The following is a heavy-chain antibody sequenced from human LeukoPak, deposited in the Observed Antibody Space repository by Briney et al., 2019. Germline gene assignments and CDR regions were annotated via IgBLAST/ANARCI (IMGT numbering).Heavy chain of an antibody. Sequence: GGSRRLSCAASEFTLSTYWMSWVRQAPGKGLEWVANIKKDGSEKYYVDSVKGRFTISRDNAKNSLYLQMNSLRAEDTAVYYCARGRYSGSSEGYYFENWGQGTLVTVSP. V-gene: IGHV3-7*04. D-gene: IGHD1-26*01. J-gene: IGHJ4*02. CDR1: EFTLSTYW. CDR2: IKKDGSEK. CDR3: ARGRYSGSSEGYYFEN.